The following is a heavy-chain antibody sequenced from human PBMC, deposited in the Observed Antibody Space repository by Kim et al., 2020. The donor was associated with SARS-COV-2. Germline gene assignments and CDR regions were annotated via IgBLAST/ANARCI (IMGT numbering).Heavy chain of an antibody. V-gene: IGHV4-31*03. Sequence: SETLSLTCTVSGGSISSGGYYWSWIRQHPGKGLEWIGYIYYSGSTYYNPSLKSRVTISVDTSKNQFSLKLSSVTAADTAVYYCARDVGSGSSYFDYWGQGTLVTVSS. CDR1: GGSISSGGYY. D-gene: IGHD3-10*01. CDR3: ARDVGSGSSYFDY. CDR2: IYYSGST. J-gene: IGHJ4*02.